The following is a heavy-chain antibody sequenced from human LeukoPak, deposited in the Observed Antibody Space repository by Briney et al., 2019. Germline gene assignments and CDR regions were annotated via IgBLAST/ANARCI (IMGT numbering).Heavy chain of an antibody. Sequence: PSETLSLTCTVSGASITSGSYYWSWIRQHPGKGLECNGYISYIGSTYYSPSLKSRIAISADTSKNQFSLKLSSVTAADTAMYFCARGSYGSGSSLWHFDLWGRGTLVTVSS. CDR2: ISYIGST. CDR3: ARGSYGSGSSLWHFDL. J-gene: IGHJ2*01. V-gene: IGHV4-31*03. D-gene: IGHD3-10*01. CDR1: GASITSGSYY.